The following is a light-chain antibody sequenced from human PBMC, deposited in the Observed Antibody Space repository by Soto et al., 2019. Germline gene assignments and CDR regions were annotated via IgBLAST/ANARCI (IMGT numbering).Light chain of an antibody. CDR3: QQYNSYSPEYT. J-gene: IGKJ2*01. CDR2: DAF. V-gene: IGKV1-5*01. Sequence: DIPMTQSPSTLSASVGDRVTITCRASQSISNWLAWYQQKPGKAPKLLIYDAFSLESGVPSRFSGSGSGTEFTLTISSLQPDDFATYYCQQYNSYSPEYTFGQGTKLEI. CDR1: QSISNW.